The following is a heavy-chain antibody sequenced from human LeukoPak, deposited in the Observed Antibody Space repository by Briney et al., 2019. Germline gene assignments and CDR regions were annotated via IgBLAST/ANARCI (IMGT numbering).Heavy chain of an antibody. D-gene: IGHD3-3*01. V-gene: IGHV4-39*01. CDR2: IYYSGST. CDR1: GGSISSSSYY. CDR3: ARGLYYDFSD. Sequence: SETLSLTCTVSGGSISSSSYYWGWIRQPPGKGLEWIGSIYYSGSTYYNPSLKSRVTISVDTSKNQFSLKLSSVTAADTAVYYCARGLYYDFSDWGQGTLVTVSS. J-gene: IGHJ4*02.